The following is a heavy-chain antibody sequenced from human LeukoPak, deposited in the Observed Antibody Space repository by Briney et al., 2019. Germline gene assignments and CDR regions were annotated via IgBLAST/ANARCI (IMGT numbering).Heavy chain of an antibody. V-gene: IGHV4-4*07. CDR2: IYTSGST. Sequence: SETLSLTCTASGGSISSYYWSWIRQPAGKGLELIGRIYTSGSTNYNPSLKSRVTMSVDTSKNQFSLKLSSVTAADTAVYYCARDQSAHYYYYMDVWGKGTTVTVSS. CDR1: GGSISSYY. CDR3: ARDQSAHYYYYMDV. J-gene: IGHJ6*03.